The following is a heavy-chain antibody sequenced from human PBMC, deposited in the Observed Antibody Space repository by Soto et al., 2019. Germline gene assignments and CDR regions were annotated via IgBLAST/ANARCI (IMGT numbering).Heavy chain of an antibody. D-gene: IGHD5-18*01. CDR2: VYFSGSS. CDR3: ARHLSRQLWALDY. V-gene: IGHV4-59*01. CDR1: AGSITSYY. J-gene: IGHJ4*02. Sequence: SETLSLTCTVSAGSITSYYWSWIRQPPGKGLEWIGYVYFSGSSKYNPSLKSRITISVDRSKNQISLKLSSVTAADTAVYYCARHLSRQLWALDYWGQGTLVTVSS.